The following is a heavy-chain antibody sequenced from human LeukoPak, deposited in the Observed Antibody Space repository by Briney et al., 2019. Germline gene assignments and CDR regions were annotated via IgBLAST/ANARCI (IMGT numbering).Heavy chain of an antibody. CDR1: GFTFSSYG. V-gene: IGHV3-33*01. CDR3: ARDMVGWLPHYYGMDV. J-gene: IGHJ6*04. Sequence: PGGSLRLSCAASGFTFSSYGMHWVRQAPGKGLEWVAVIWYDGSNKYYADSVKGRFTISRDNSENTLYLQMNSLRAEDTAVYYCARDMVGWLPHYYGMDVWGKGTTVTVSS. D-gene: IGHD3-9*01. CDR2: IWYDGSNK.